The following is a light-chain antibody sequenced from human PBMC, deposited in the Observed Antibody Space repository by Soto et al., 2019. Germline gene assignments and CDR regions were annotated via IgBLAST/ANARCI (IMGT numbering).Light chain of an antibody. CDR2: DAS. Sequence: EIGLTQSAATLSVSPGARATLSCRASENVYGNVAWYQQKPGQSPSLLSYDASPRATDIPARFSGSGSGTEFTLTIRSLQSADCAIYFCQHGRSFGQGTKVDIK. CDR1: ENVYGN. J-gene: IGKJ1*01. V-gene: IGKV3-15*01. CDR3: QHGRS.